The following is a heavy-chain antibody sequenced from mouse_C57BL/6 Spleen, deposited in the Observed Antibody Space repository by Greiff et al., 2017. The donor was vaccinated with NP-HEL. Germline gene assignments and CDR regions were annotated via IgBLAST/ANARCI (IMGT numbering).Heavy chain of an antibody. CDR1: GYAFSSYW. J-gene: IGHJ3*01. CDR2: IYPGDGDT. V-gene: IGHV1-80*01. Sequence: QVQLKQSGAELVKPGASVKISCKASGYAFSSYWMNWVKQRPGKGLEWIGQIYPGDGDTNYNGKFKGKATLTADKSSSTAYMQLSSLTSEDSAVYFCARSDYDYDGAWFADWGQGTLVTVSA. CDR3: ARSDYDYDGAWFAD. D-gene: IGHD2-4*01.